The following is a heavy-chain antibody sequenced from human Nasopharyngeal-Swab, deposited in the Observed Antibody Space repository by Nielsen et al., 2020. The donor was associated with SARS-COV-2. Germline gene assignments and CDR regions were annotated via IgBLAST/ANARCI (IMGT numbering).Heavy chain of an antibody. CDR3: AKRSDYDFWSGGLYYYYSGMDV. CDR1: GFTFSSYG. J-gene: IGHJ6*02. D-gene: IGHD3-3*01. CDR2: ISYDGSNK. V-gene: IGHV3-30*18. Sequence: LSLTCAASGFTFSSYGMHWVRQAPGKGLEWVAVISYDGSNKYYADSVKGRFTISRDNSKNTLYLQMNSLRAEDTAVYYCAKRSDYDFWSGGLYYYYSGMDVWGQGTTVTVSS.